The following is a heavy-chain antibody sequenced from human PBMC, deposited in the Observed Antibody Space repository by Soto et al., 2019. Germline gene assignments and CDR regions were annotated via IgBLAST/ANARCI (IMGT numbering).Heavy chain of an antibody. CDR2: ISSNGGST. V-gene: IGHV3-64*01. CDR3: ARQWPASYYFDY. D-gene: IGHD6-19*01. Sequence: EVQLVESGGGLVQPGGSLRLSCAASGFTFSSYAMHWVRQAPGKGLEYVSAISSNGGSTYYANSVKGRFTISRDNSKNTLYLQMGSLRAEDKAVYCCARQWPASYYFDYWGQGTLVTVSS. CDR1: GFTFSSYA. J-gene: IGHJ4*02.